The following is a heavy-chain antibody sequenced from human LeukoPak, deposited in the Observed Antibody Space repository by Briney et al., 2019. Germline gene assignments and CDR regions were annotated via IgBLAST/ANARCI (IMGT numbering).Heavy chain of an antibody. CDR2: FDPEDGET. D-gene: IGHD2-8*01. V-gene: IGHV1-24*01. CDR1: GYTLTELS. Sequence: GASVKVSCKVSGYTLTELSMHWVRQAPGKGLEWMGGFDPEDGETIYAQKFQGRVTMTEDTSTGTAYMELSSLRSEDTAVYYCATHCTNGVCFDYWGQGTLVTVSS. CDR3: ATHCTNGVCFDY. J-gene: IGHJ4*02.